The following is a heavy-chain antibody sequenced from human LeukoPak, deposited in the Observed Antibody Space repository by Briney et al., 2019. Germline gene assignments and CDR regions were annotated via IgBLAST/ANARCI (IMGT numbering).Heavy chain of an antibody. Sequence: SVKVSCKASGGTFSSYAISWVRQAPGQGHEWMGGIIPIFGTANYAHKFQGRVTITTDESTSTAYMELSSLRSEDTAVYYCARGVLEWPRYYYYLDVWGKGTTVTVSS. D-gene: IGHD3-3*01. CDR1: GGTFSSYA. V-gene: IGHV1-69*05. CDR2: IIPIFGTA. CDR3: ARGVLEWPRYYYYLDV. J-gene: IGHJ6*03.